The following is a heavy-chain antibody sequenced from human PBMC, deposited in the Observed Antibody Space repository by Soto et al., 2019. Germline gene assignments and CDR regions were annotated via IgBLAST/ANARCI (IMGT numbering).Heavy chain of an antibody. J-gene: IGHJ4*02. D-gene: IGHD3-10*01. CDR1: AGTFSSYA. CDR2: FIPIFGTA. Sequence: QVQLVQSGAEVKKPGSSVKVSCKASAGTFSSYAISWVRQAPGQGLEWMGGFIPIFGTANYAQKFQGRVTITVDEATSTAYMELRSLGSQDTAVYYCVAPCGSVSNYNGFDYWGQGTLVTVSS. V-gene: IGHV1-69*12. CDR3: VAPCGSVSNYNGFDY.